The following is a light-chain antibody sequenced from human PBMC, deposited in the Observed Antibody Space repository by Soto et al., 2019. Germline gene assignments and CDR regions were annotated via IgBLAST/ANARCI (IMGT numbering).Light chain of an antibody. CDR2: DAS. CDR3: QHYDNVPLT. V-gene: IGKV1-33*01. Sequence: DIPMTQSPSSLSASVGDRVTITCQASQDISNYLNWYQQKPGKAPKLLIYDASNLETGVPSRFSGSGSGPDFTFTISSLQPEDIATYYCQHYDNVPLTFGGGTKVEIK. J-gene: IGKJ4*01. CDR1: QDISNY.